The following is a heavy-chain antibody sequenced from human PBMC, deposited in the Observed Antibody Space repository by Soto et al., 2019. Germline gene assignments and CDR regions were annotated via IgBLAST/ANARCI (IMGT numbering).Heavy chain of an antibody. CDR3: AKEVTSGSYSHYYYGLDV. CDR2: ISGSGNRT. D-gene: IGHD1-26*01. V-gene: IGHV3-23*01. CDR1: GFTLSSYA. J-gene: IGHJ6*02. Sequence: GGSLRLSCASSGFTLSSYAMSLVRQAPGKGLGWVSAISGSGNRTFHADSVKGRFTISRDNAKNALYLQMNSLRVEDTAVYYCAKEVTSGSYSHYYYGLDVWGQGTMVTVSS.